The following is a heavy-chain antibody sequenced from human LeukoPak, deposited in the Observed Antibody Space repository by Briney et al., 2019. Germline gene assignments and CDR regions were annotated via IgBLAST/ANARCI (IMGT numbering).Heavy chain of an antibody. V-gene: IGHV1-2*02. CDR3: ARIFSSSWSAFDY. CDR2: INPNSGGT. D-gene: IGHD6-13*01. Sequence: ASVKVSCKASGYTFTGYYMHWVRQAPGQGLEWMGWINPNSGGTNYAQKFQGRVTMTRDTSISTAYMGLSRLRSDDTAVYYCARIFSSSWSAFDYWGQGTLVTVSS. J-gene: IGHJ4*02. CDR1: GYTFTGYY.